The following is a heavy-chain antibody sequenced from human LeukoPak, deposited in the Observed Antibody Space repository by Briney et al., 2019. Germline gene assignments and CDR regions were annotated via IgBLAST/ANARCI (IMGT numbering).Heavy chain of an antibody. J-gene: IGHJ6*02. Sequence: SQTLSLTCAISGDTVSSNSAAWNWIRQSPSRGLEWLGRTYYRSKWYNDYAVSVKSRITINPDTSKNQFSLQLNSVTPEDTAVYYCARGAGGVRYYYYGMDVWGQGTTVTVSS. V-gene: IGHV6-1*01. D-gene: IGHD3-16*01. CDR1: GDTVSSNSAA. CDR2: TYYRSKWYN. CDR3: ARGAGGVRYYYYGMDV.